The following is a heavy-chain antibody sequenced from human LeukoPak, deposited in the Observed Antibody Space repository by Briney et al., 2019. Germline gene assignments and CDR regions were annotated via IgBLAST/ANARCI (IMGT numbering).Heavy chain of an antibody. CDR3: AKDRKVRGVIPAYYYDGMDV. D-gene: IGHD3-10*01. J-gene: IGHJ6*02. CDR2: ISYDGSNK. V-gene: IGHV3-30*18. Sequence: PGRSLRLSCAASGFTFSSYGMHWVRQAPGNGLEWVAVISYDGSNKYYADSVRGRFTISRDNSKNTLYLQMNSLRAEDTAVYYCAKDRKVRGVIPAYYYDGMDVWGQGTTVTVSS. CDR1: GFTFSSYG.